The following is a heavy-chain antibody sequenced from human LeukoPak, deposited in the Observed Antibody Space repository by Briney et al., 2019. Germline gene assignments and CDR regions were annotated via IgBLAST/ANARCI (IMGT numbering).Heavy chain of an antibody. CDR2: IYYSGST. J-gene: IGHJ4*02. D-gene: IGHD5-24*01. CDR3: ARGHGYLDY. Sequence: SETLSLTCSVSGGSIRSYYWSWIRQPPGKGLEWIGSIYYSGSTNYNPSLKSRVTISVDTSKNQFSLKLSSVTPADTAVYYCARGHGYLDYWGQGTLVTVSS. CDR1: GGSIRSYY. V-gene: IGHV4-59*01.